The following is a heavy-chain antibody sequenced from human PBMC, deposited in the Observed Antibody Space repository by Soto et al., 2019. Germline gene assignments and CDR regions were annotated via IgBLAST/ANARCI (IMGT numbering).Heavy chain of an antibody. Sequence: QVQLQESGPGLVKPSQTLSLTCTVSGGSISSGDYYWSWIRQPPGKGLEWIGYIYYSGSTYYNPSLERGVTLAVDTSKNQFSLKLSSVTAADTAVYYCARYSGYEGLRFDPWGQGTLVTVSS. D-gene: IGHD5-12*01. J-gene: IGHJ5*02. CDR2: IYYSGST. CDR3: ARYSGYEGLRFDP. V-gene: IGHV4-30-4*01. CDR1: GGSISSGDYY.